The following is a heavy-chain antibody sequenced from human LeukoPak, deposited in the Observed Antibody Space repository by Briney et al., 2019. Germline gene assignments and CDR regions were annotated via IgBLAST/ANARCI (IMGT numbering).Heavy chain of an antibody. D-gene: IGHD5-12*01. Sequence: PSETLSLTCTVSGGSISGYYWSWIRQPPGKGLEWIGYISYGGNTDYNPSLTSRAAISVDTSKNQFSLMLSPVTAADTAFYYCAKNGGYRGLYWFDPWGQGTLVTVSS. V-gene: IGHV4-59*01. CDR2: ISYGGNT. CDR1: GGSISGYY. J-gene: IGHJ5*02. CDR3: AKNGGYRGLYWFDP.